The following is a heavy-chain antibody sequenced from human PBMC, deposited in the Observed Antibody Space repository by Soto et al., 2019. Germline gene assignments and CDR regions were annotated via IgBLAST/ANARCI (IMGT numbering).Heavy chain of an antibody. V-gene: IGHV3-9*01. CDR2: ISWNSGSI. CDR3: AKDLLRWPTLTLPPTGFDP. D-gene: IGHD3-9*01. CDR1: GFTFDDYA. Sequence: EVQLVESGGGLVQPGRSLRLSCAASGFTFDDYAMHWVRQTPGRGLEWVSGISWNSGSIDYADSVKGRFTISRDNAKNSLFLQMNSLRPEDTALYYCAKDLLRWPTLTLPPTGFDPWGQGTLVTVSS. J-gene: IGHJ5*02.